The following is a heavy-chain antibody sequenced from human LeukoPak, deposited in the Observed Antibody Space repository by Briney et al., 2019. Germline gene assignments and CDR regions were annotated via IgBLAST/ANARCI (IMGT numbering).Heavy chain of an antibody. CDR3: ARAHCSSTSCYGDY. CDR2: ISYDGSNK. CDR1: GFTFSSYA. J-gene: IGHJ4*02. Sequence: PGGSLRLSCAASGFTFSSYAMHWVRQAPGKGLEWVAVISYDGSNKYYADSVKGRFTISRDNSKNTLYLQMNSLRAEDTAVYYCARAHCSSTSCYGDYRGQGTLVTVSS. D-gene: IGHD2-2*01. V-gene: IGHV3-30-3*01.